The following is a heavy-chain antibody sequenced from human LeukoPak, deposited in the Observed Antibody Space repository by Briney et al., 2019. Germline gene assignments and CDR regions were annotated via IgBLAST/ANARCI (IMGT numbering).Heavy chain of an antibody. J-gene: IGHJ3*02. Sequence: GGSLRLSCAASGFTFSNYWMGWVRQAPGKGLEWVANIKPDGSEKYYVDSAKGRFTISRDNAKNSLNLQMSSLRAEDTAVYYCASDPTTSQGSDAFDIWGQGTRVTVSS. V-gene: IGHV3-7*01. CDR1: GFTFSNYW. CDR2: IKPDGSEK. CDR3: ASDPTTSQGSDAFDI. D-gene: IGHD1-1*01.